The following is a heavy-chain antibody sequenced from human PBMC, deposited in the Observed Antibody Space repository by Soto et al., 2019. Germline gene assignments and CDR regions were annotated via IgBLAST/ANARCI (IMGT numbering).Heavy chain of an antibody. V-gene: IGHV3-15*01. Sequence: EVQVVESGGDLVEPGGSLRLSCVTSGFMFSSAWMSWVRQAPGKGLEWVARIKSTKDGGARDYAAPVNGRFSISRDDSKSTVYLQMNSIRIEDTALYYCAEGWNDFWGQGTLVTVSP. J-gene: IGHJ4*02. CDR2: IKSTKDGGAR. CDR1: GFMFSSAW. CDR3: AEGWNDF. D-gene: IGHD1-1*01.